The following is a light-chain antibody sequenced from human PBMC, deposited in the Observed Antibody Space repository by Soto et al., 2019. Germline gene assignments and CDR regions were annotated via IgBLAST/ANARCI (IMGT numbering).Light chain of an antibody. CDR2: DAS. V-gene: IGKV1-5*01. CDR3: QQYSSSSYS. CDR1: QSVANW. J-gene: IGKJ2*03. Sequence: DIQMTQSPSTLSASVGDRVTITCRASQSVANWLAWYHQRPGKAPKLLIYDASSLESGVPSRFSGSGSGTEFTLTISSLQPDDFATYYCQQYSSSSYSFGQGTKLEVK.